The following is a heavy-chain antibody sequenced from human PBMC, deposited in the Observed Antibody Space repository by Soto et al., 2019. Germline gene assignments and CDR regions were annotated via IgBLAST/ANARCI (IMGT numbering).Heavy chain of an antibody. J-gene: IGHJ6*02. V-gene: IGHV3-21*01. CDR2: ISSSSSYI. D-gene: IGHD6-6*01. Sequence: PGGSLRLSCAASGFTFSSYSMNWVRQAPGKGLEWVSSISSSSSYIYYADSVKGRFTISRDNAKNSLYLQMNSLRAEDTAVYYCAGKLRNYYYGMDVWGQGTTVTVSS. CDR1: GFTFSSYS. CDR3: AGKLRNYYYGMDV.